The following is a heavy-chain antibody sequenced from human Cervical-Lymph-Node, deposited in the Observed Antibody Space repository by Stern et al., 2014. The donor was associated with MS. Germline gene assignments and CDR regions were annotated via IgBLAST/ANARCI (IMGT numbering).Heavy chain of an antibody. J-gene: IGHJ6*02. Sequence: VQLVQSGAEVKKPGSSVKVSCKTSGGTFRSFGISWVRQAPGQGLEWIGGIIPLFGTAHYAPRFQGRATITADESTNSAYMELNNMRSDDSAVYYCARDHNWEGDYYVMDVWGQGTTVTVSS. D-gene: IGHD1-1*01. CDR3: ARDHNWEGDYYVMDV. CDR1: GGTFRSFG. CDR2: IIPLFGTA. V-gene: IGHV1-69*01.